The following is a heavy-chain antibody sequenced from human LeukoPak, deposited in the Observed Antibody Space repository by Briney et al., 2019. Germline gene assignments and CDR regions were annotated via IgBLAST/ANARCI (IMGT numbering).Heavy chain of an antibody. D-gene: IGHD5-24*01. CDR3: ARDRVVGYKNLYYFDY. Sequence: ASVKVSCKASGYTFTGYYMHWVRQAPGQGLEWMGIINPSGGSTSYAQKFQGRVTMTRDMSTSTVYMELSSLRSEDTAVYYCARDRVVGYKNLYYFDYWGQGTLVTVSS. CDR2: INPSGGST. CDR1: GYTFTGYY. V-gene: IGHV1-46*01. J-gene: IGHJ4*02.